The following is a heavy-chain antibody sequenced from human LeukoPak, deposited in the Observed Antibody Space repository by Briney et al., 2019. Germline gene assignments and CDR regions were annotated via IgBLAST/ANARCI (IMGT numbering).Heavy chain of an antibody. CDR1: GGSFSGYY. CDR2: INHSGST. D-gene: IGHD6-13*01. V-gene: IGHV4-34*01. J-gene: IGHJ5*02. Sequence: PSGTLSLTCAVYGGSFSGYYWSWIRQPPGKGLEWIGEINHSGSTNYNPSLKSRVTISVDTSKNQFSLKLSSVTAADTAVYYCASHLAAAGTGWFDPWGQGTLVTVSS. CDR3: ASHLAAAGTGWFDP.